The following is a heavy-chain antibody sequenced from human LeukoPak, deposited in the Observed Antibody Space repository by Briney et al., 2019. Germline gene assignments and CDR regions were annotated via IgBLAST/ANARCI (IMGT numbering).Heavy chain of an antibody. V-gene: IGHV3-30*02. CDR3: AKDIVRHIVVVSAVQGFDY. Sequence: GGSLRLSCAASGFTFSSYGMHWVRQAPGKGLEWVAFIRFDGSNKYYADSVKGRITISRDNSKNTVSLQMNSLRVEDTAVYYCAKDIVRHIVVVSAVQGFDYWGQGALVTVSS. D-gene: IGHD2-21*01. J-gene: IGHJ4*02. CDR2: IRFDGSNK. CDR1: GFTFSSYG.